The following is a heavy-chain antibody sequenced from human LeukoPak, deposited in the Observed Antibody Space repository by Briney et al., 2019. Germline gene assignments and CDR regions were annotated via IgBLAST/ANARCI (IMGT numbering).Heavy chain of an antibody. CDR1: GFTFSSYG. D-gene: IGHD7-27*01. V-gene: IGHV3-7*01. CDR2: IKTDGSQI. CDR3: ARDLNWETY. J-gene: IGHJ4*02. Sequence: PGGSLRLSCAASGFTFSSYGMTWVRQAPGKGLEWVASIKTDGSQIYYVDSVKGRFTISRDNTKNSLYLQMNSLRAEDTAVYYCARDLNWETYWGQGTLVSVSS.